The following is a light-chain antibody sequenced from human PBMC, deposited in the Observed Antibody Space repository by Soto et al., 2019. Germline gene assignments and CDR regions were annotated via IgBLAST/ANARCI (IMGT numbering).Light chain of an antibody. J-gene: IGKJ1*01. CDR1: HNIERW. CDR3: QQFAISTT. V-gene: IGKV1-5*01. Sequence: IQMTQSPSTLSASVGDRVTITCRASHNIERWMAWYQQKPGKAPSLLNFDASTLHSGVPSRFSGSGSGTDFTLTISSLQPDDFATYYCQQFAISTTFGQGTKVEVK. CDR2: DAS.